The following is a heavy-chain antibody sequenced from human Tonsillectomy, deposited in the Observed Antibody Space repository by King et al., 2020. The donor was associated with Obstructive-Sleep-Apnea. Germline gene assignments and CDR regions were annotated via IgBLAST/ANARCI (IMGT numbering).Heavy chain of an antibody. CDR3: ARDPYSSGWYWYFDL. V-gene: IGHV4-39*07. J-gene: IGHJ2*01. D-gene: IGHD6-19*01. Sequence: QLQESGPGLVKPSETLSLSCTVSGGSISSSNYYWGWIRQPPGKGLEWIGNIYYSGRTYYNPSLKSRVTISVDTSKNQFYLKVSSVTAADTAVYYCARDPYSSGWYWYFDLWGRGTLVTVSS. CDR1: GGSISSSNYY. CDR2: IYYSGRT.